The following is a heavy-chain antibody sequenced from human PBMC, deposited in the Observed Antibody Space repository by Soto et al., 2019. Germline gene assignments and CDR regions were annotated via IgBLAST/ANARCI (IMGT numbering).Heavy chain of an antibody. D-gene: IGHD1-1*01. V-gene: IGHV3-7*01. CDR1: GFTFSSYW. CDR2: VKYDGSQT. Sequence: LRLSCADSGFTFSSYWMSWVRQAPGQGLEWVANVKYDGSQTYYVGSVKGRLTISRDNAKNSLYLQMNSLRAEDTAVYYCTRDFQGPLDYGMDVWGQGTTVTVSS. J-gene: IGHJ6*02. CDR3: TRDFQGPLDYGMDV.